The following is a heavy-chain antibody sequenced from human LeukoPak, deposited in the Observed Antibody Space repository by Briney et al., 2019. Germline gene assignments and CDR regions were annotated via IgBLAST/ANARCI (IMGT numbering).Heavy chain of an antibody. D-gene: IGHD6-13*01. J-gene: IGHJ6*02. CDR2: ISGSGGST. CDR1: GFTFSSYA. Sequence: GGSLRLSCAASGFTFSSYAMSWVSQAPGKGLEWVSAISGSGGSTYYADSVKGRFTISRDNSKNTLYLQMNSLRAEDTAVYYCAKKGYIWAAAGTNYYGMDVWGQGTTVTVSS. V-gene: IGHV3-23*01. CDR3: AKKGYIWAAAGTNYYGMDV.